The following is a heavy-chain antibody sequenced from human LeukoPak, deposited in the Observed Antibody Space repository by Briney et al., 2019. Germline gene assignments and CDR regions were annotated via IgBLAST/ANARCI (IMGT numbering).Heavy chain of an antibody. CDR3: ARVAGYYYYMDV. CDR2: IIPIFGTA. J-gene: IGHJ6*03. Sequence: SVKVSCKPSGGTFSSYAISWVRQAPAQGREWMGGIIPIFGTANYAQNFQGRVTITADESTSQAYMELCSLSSQDTAVYYCARVAGYYYYMDVWGQGTTVTVSS. D-gene: IGHD3-10*01. CDR1: GGTFSSYA. V-gene: IGHV1-69*13.